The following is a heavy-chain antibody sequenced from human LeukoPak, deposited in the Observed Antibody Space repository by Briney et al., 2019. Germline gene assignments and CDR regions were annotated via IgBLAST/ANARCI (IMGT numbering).Heavy chain of an antibody. J-gene: IGHJ4*01. Sequence: GGSLRLSCATSGFTFDRYTIHWVRQAPGNGLEWVSLAGWAGGTTYYSDSVRGRVTISRDSGKNSVYLQMNSLTTDDTAFYFCAKELDTMFFDYWGHGALVTASS. CDR1: GFTFDRYT. CDR3: AKELDTMFFDY. D-gene: IGHD3-10*02. CDR2: AGWAGGTT. V-gene: IGHV3-43*01.